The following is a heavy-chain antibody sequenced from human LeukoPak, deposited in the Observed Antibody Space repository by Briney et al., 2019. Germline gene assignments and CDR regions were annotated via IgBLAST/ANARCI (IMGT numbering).Heavy chain of an antibody. CDR3: ARGRDHAFDI. Sequence: PGGSLRLSCSASGFTFSSYAMHWVRQAPGKGLEWVAIISYDGSTTHYSNSVKGRSTISRDNSRNTVYLQMNDLRDEDTAVYYCARGRDHAFDIWGQGTMVTVSS. CDR2: ISYDGSTT. J-gene: IGHJ3*02. CDR1: GFTFSSYA. V-gene: IGHV3-30-3*01.